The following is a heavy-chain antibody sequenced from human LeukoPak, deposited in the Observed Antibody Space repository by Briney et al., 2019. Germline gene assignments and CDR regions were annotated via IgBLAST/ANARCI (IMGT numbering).Heavy chain of an antibody. CDR3: ARAPVGSYYYDSSGYYGPGDDY. Sequence: SVKVSCKASGGTFSSYAISWVRQAPGQGLEWMGRIIPILGIANYAQKFQGRVTITADKSTSTAYMELGSLRSEDTAVYYCARAPVGSYYYDSSGYYGPGDDYWGQGTLVTVSS. J-gene: IGHJ4*02. V-gene: IGHV1-69*04. CDR1: GGTFSSYA. D-gene: IGHD3-22*01. CDR2: IIPILGIA.